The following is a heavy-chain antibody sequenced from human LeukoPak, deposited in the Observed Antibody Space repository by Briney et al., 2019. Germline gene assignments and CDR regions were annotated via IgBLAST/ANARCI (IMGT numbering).Heavy chain of an antibody. V-gene: IGHV4-39*02. CDR1: GGSISSAGHY. Sequence: PSETLSLTCTVSGGSISSAGHYWAWLRQPPGKEMEWIVHIYYTGTNHHTPSLPGRVTLSMDMSNYNFSLRLSSVTAGDSALYCCVRGPTDGCTRGVCNSYRNYFDPWGQGTLVTVSS. D-gene: IGHD2-8*01. CDR3: VRGPTDGCTRGVCNSYRNYFDP. CDR2: IYYTGTN. J-gene: IGHJ5*01.